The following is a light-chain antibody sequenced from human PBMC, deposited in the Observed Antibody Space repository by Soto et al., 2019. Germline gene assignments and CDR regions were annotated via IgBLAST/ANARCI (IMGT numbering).Light chain of an antibody. CDR2: DAS. Sequence: EIVLTQSPATLSLSPGERVTLSCRASQSISNNLAWYQQKPGQAPRLLMYDASNRATGIPARFSGSGSGTFFTPTISSLEPEDVAVYQCQQRSDWPITFGQGTRLEIK. V-gene: IGKV3-11*01. CDR3: QQRSDWPIT. J-gene: IGKJ5*01. CDR1: QSISNN.